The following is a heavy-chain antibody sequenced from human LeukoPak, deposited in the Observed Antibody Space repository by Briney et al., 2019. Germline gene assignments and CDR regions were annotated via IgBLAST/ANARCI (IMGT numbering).Heavy chain of an antibody. J-gene: IGHJ6*03. CDR2: INWNGGST. CDR3: AREAHDYGDYGRVARVPYYYYYYMDV. V-gene: IGHV3-20*04. CDR1: GFTFDDYG. Sequence: RPGGSLRLSCAASGFTFDDYGMSWVRQAPGKGLEWVSGINWNGGSTGYADSVKGRFTISRDNAKNSLYLQMNSLRAEDTALYYCAREAHDYGDYGRVARVPYYYYYYMDVWGKGTTVTVSS. D-gene: IGHD4-17*01.